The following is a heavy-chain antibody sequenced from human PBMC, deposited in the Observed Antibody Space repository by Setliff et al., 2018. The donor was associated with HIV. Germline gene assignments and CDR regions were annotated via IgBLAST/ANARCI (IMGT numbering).Heavy chain of an antibody. D-gene: IGHD2-2*01. CDR2: IYPVDSET. Sequence: GESLKISCKGSGYNFVDYSIAWVRQVPGKGLEWMGIIYPVDSETRYSPSFQGQVTISADQSINTAYLQWTTLKASDSAMYYCARPRGNDYAGSGFDNWGQGTLVTGLL. CDR3: ARPRGNDYAGSGFDN. V-gene: IGHV5-51*01. J-gene: IGHJ4*02. CDR1: GYNFVDYS.